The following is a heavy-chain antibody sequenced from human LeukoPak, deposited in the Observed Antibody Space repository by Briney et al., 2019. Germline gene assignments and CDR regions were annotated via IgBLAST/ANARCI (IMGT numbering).Heavy chain of an antibody. CDR2: IYSSGST. CDR1: GVSISSGSNY. CDR3: ARSDGYGLVGI. D-gene: IGHD3-10*01. V-gene: IGHV4-39*07. J-gene: IGHJ3*02. Sequence: SETLSLTCRVSGVSISSGSNYWGWIRQPPGKTLEWIGSIYSSGSTYYNSSLKSRVIILIDTAKNHFSLNVSSVTAADTAVYYCARSDGYGLVGIWGQGTMVTVSS.